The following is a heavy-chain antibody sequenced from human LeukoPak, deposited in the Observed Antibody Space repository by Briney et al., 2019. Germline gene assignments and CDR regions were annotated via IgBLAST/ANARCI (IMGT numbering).Heavy chain of an antibody. D-gene: IGHD3-10*01. CDR3: ASEFGDPMVRGVIRD. CDR1: GGTFSSYA. Sequence: SVKVSCKASGGTFSSYAISWVRQAPGQGLEWMGRVIPILGIANYAQKFQGRVTITADKSTSTAYMELSSLRSEDTAVYYCASEFGDPMVRGVIRDWGQGTLVTVSS. V-gene: IGHV1-69*04. J-gene: IGHJ4*02. CDR2: VIPILGIA.